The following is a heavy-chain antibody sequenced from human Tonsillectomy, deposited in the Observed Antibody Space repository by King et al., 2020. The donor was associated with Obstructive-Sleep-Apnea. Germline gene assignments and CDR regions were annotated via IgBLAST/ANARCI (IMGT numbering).Heavy chain of an antibody. J-gene: IGHJ4*02. D-gene: IGHD3-3*02. CDR1: GASFSGHY. Sequence: VQLKQWGAGLLKPSATLSLTCGVYGASFSGHYWSWFRQPPGKGLEWIGEIDHSGSTNYNPSLKSRVTFSIERSKNHFSLRLDSVTADDTAVYYCARGRQNGIWPHHWGQGALVTVSS. CDR2: IDHSGST. CDR3: ARGRQNGIWPHH. V-gene: IGHV4-34*01.